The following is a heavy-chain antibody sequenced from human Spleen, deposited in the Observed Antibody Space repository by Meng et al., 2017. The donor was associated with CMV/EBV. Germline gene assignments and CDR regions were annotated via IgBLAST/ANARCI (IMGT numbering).Heavy chain of an antibody. CDR1: GGSISSGPYY. V-gene: IGHV4-31*02. CDR2: IYYSGST. J-gene: IGHJ4*02. D-gene: IGHD2-21*01. CDR3: ARAPGIPLYYFDH. Sequence: SGGSISSGPYYWSWIRQHPGKGLEWIGYIYYSGSTYYNSSLKSRVTISADTSKNQFSLKLTSVTAADTAVYYCARAPGIPLYYFDHWGQGTLVTVSS.